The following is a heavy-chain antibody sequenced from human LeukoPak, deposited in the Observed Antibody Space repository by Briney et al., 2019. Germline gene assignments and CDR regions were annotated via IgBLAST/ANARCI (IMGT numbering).Heavy chain of an antibody. J-gene: IGHJ4*02. CDR1: GFTFGSYA. CDR2: INSDGRNT. CDR3: ARREYNNGFVF. D-gene: IGHD5-18*01. Sequence: PGGSLRLSCAASGFTFGSYAMSWVRQAPGKGLEWASAINSDGRNTYYADSVKGRFTISRDNSKNTLFLQVNSLRAEDTAVYYCARREYNNGFVFGGPGTLVTVSS. V-gene: IGHV3-23*01.